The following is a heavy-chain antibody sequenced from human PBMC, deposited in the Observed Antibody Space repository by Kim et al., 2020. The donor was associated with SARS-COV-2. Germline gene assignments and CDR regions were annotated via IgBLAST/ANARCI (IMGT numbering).Heavy chain of an antibody. D-gene: IGHD3-9*01. J-gene: IGHJ6*02. CDR3: AKDHDILTGSQGMDV. CDR2: IWYDGSNK. Sequence: GGSLRLSCAASGFTFSSYGMHWVRQAPGKGLEWVAVIWYDGSNKYYADSVKGRFTISRDNSKNTLYLQMNSLRAEDTAVYYCAKDHDILTGSQGMDVWGQGTTVTVSS. CDR1: GFTFSSYG. V-gene: IGHV3-33*06.